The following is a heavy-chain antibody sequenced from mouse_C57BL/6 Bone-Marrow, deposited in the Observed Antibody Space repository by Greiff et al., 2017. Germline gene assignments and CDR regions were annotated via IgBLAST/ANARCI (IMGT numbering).Heavy chain of an antibody. CDR1: GYAFTNYL. CDR2: INPGSGGT. Sequence: QVQLQQSGAELVRPGTSVKVSCKASGYAFTNYLIEWVKQRPGQGLEWIGVINPGSGGTNYNEQFKGKSTLTADKSSSTAYMHLRSLTSEDSAVYFCARYSYWGHGALVTVSA. V-gene: IGHV1-54*01. J-gene: IGHJ3*01. CDR3: ARYSY.